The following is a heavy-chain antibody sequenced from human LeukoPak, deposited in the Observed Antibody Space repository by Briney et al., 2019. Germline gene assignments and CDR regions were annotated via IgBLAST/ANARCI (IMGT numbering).Heavy chain of an antibody. D-gene: IGHD2/OR15-2a*01. CDR1: GLTLSINY. J-gene: IGHJ4*02. CDR2: INWNGGST. V-gene: IGHV3-20*04. Sequence: GGSLTLSCAASGLTLSINYTSWARHAPGKGLEWVSGINWNGGSTGYAESVKGRFTISRDNAKNSLYLQMNSLRAEDTALYYCARGRIIRGYFDYWGQGTLVTVSS. CDR3: ARGRIIRGYFDY.